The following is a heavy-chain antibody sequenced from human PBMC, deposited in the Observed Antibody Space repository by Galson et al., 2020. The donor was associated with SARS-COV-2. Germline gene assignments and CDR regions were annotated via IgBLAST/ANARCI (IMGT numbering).Heavy chain of an antibody. CDR2: INPNSGGT. V-gene: IGHV1-2*02. J-gene: IGHJ6*02. CDR3: ARDLDEPLRTPEGFDYYYYGMDV. Sequence: ASVKVSCKASGYTFTGYYMHWVRQAPGQGLEWMGWINPNSGGTNYAQKFQGRVTMTRDTSISTAYMELSRLRSDDTAVYYCARDLDEPLRTPEGFDYYYYGMDVWGQGTTVTVSS. D-gene: IGHD4-17*01. CDR1: GYTFTGYY.